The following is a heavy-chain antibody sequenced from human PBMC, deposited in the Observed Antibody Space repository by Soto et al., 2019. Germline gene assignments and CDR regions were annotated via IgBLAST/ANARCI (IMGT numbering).Heavy chain of an antibody. J-gene: IGHJ6*02. D-gene: IGHD2-15*01. CDR1: GFTFSSYG. CDR3: ARDRGYDAHDYYYNAMDV. CDR2: ISYDGSNK. Sequence: GESLKISCAASGFTFSSYGMHWIRQAPGKGLEWVAVISYDGSNKYYADSVKGRFTISRDNAKNSLYLQMNSLRAEDTAVFYCARDRGYDAHDYYYNAMDVWGQGTTVTVS. V-gene: IGHV3-30*03.